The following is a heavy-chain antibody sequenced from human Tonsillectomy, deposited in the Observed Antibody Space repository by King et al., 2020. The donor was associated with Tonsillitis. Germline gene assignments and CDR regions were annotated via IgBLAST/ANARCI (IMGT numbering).Heavy chain of an antibody. CDR2: IKYDGSEK. Sequence: VQLVESGGGLVQPGGSLRLSCAASGFTFSSYWMSWVRQAPGKGLEWVANIKYDGSEKYFVDSVKGRFTISRDNAKNSLYLQLNSLRAEDTAVYYCVRDAGDGSGWYRALDYWGQGTLVTVSS. CDR3: VRDAGDGSGWYRALDY. CDR1: GFTFSSYW. J-gene: IGHJ4*02. D-gene: IGHD6-19*01. V-gene: IGHV3-7*03.